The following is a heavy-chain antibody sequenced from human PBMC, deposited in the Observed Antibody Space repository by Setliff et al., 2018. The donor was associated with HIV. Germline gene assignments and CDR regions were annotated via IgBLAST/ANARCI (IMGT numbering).Heavy chain of an antibody. CDR2: IYYSGST. D-gene: IGHD3-22*01. CDR3: ARQGAGYYYDSSEYYTGNGFDF. Sequence: LSETLSLTCTVSDGSFSSDYWTWIRQTPGKGLEWIGYIYYSGSTKYNPSLTSRVTISVDTSKNHFSLKLTPVTAADTAVYYCARQGAGYYYDSSEYYTGNGFDFWGQGTLVT. CDR1: DGSFSSDY. J-gene: IGHJ3*01. V-gene: IGHV4-59*08.